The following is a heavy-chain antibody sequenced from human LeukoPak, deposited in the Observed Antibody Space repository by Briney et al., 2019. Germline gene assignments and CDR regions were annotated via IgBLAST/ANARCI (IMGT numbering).Heavy chain of an antibody. CDR1: GFTFSSYS. CDR2: ISTSSSYI. V-gene: IGHV3-21*01. D-gene: IGHD3-22*01. Sequence: GGSLRLSCAASGFTFSSYSMNWVRQAPGKGLEWVSFISTSSSYIYYADSLKGRFTISRDNAKNSLYLQMNSLRAEDTAVYYCARVAGGLLLHSHAFDIWGKGTTVTVSS. CDR3: ARVAGGLLLHSHAFDI. J-gene: IGHJ3*02.